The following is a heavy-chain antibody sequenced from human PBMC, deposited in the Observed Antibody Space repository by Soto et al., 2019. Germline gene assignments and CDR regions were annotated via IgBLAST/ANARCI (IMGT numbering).Heavy chain of an antibody. CDR1: GFTFSSYS. Sequence: EVQLVESGGGLVKPGGSLRLSCAASGFTFSSYSMNWVRQAPGKGLEWVSSISSSSSYIYYADSVKGRFTISRDNAKNSLYLQRNSLRAEDTAVDYCARDRRGRVGAFEIWGQGTMVTVSS. CDR2: ISSSSSYI. D-gene: IGHD2-15*01. CDR3: ARDRRGRVGAFEI. V-gene: IGHV3-21*01. J-gene: IGHJ3*02.